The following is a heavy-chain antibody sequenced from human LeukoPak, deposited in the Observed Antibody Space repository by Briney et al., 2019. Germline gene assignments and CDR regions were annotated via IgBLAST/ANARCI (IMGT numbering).Heavy chain of an antibody. CDR1: GFTFSSYW. D-gene: IGHD6-13*01. V-gene: IGHV3-74*01. CDR2: LKSDGSST. CDR3: ARGYSSSRYNWFDP. J-gene: IGHJ5*02. Sequence: PGGSLRLSCAASGFTFSSYWMHWVRQAPGKGLVWVSRLKSDGSSTNYADSVKGRFTISRDNAKNTLYLQMNSLRAEDTAVYYCARGYSSSRYNWFDPWGQGTLVTVSS.